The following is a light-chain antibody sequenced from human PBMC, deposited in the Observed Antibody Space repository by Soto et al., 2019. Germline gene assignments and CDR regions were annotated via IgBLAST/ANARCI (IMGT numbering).Light chain of an antibody. CDR1: ESVHSN. CDR3: QHYSNWPPT. Sequence: EMVKTKSPATLSVTPGERVTLSCRASESVHSNLAWYQQKPGQGPSLLIYYASTRVTGVPDRFSGSGSGTEFTLTISSLQSEDFGVYYCQHYSNWPPTFGPGTKVEIK. CDR2: YAS. V-gene: IGKV3-15*01. J-gene: IGKJ3*01.